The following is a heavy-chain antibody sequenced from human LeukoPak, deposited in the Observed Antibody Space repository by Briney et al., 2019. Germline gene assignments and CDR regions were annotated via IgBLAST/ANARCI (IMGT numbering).Heavy chain of an antibody. D-gene: IGHD3-22*01. J-gene: IGHJ4*02. Sequence: SETLSLTCAVYGGSFSGYYWSWIRQPPGKGLEWIGEINHSGSTNYNPSLKSRVTISVDTSKNQFSLKLSSVTAADTAVYYCARGGSYYDSSGYYYHYWGQGTLVTVSS. CDR2: INHSGST. V-gene: IGHV4-34*01. CDR1: GGSFSGYY. CDR3: ARGGSYYDSSGYYYHY.